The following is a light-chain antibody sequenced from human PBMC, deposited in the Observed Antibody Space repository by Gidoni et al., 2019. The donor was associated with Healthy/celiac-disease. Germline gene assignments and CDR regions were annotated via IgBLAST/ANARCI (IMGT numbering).Light chain of an antibody. J-gene: IGKJ4*01. CDR3: QQYDNLPRT. V-gene: IGKV1-33*01. Sequence: DIQMTQSPSSLSASVGDRVNITCQASQDISNYLNWYQQKQGKAPKLLIYDASNLETGVPSRFSGSGSGTDFTFTISSLQPEDIATYYCQQYDNLPRTFGGGTKVEIK. CDR2: DAS. CDR1: QDISNY.